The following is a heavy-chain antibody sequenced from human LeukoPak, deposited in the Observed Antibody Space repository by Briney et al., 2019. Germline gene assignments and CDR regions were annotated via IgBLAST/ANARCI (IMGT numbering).Heavy chain of an antibody. Sequence: ASVKVSCKASGYTFTSYAMNWVRQAPGQGLEWMGWINTNTGNPTYAQGFTGRFVFSLDTSVSTAYLQISSLKAEDTAVYYCARVLGGYSSSWSLVRTGYYYGMDVWGQGTTVTVSS. CDR2: INTNTGNP. CDR1: GYTFTSYA. J-gene: IGHJ6*02. CDR3: ARVLGGYSSSWSLVRTGYYYGMDV. D-gene: IGHD6-13*01. V-gene: IGHV7-4-1*02.